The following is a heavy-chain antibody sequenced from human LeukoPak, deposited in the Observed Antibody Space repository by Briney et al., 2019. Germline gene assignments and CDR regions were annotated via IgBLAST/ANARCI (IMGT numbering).Heavy chain of an antibody. V-gene: IGHV3-23*01. D-gene: IGHD3-10*01. J-gene: IGHJ4*02. CDR2: ISGSGSTT. Sequence: PGGPLRLSCAASGFAFSSYAMSWVRQAPWKGLEWVSAISGSGSTTYYTDSVKGRFTISRDNSKNTLYLQMNTLRAEDTAVYYCAKAAVPGSKYYFDYWGQGTLVTVSS. CDR3: AKAAVPGSKYYFDY. CDR1: GFAFSSYA.